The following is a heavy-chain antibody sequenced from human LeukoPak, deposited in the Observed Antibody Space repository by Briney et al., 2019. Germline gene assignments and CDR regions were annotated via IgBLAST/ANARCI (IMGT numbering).Heavy chain of an antibody. J-gene: IGHJ6*02. CDR1: GYSFTSYW. CDR3: ARHSPTLIAAAGNKNQIYYYYGMDV. D-gene: IGHD6-13*01. Sequence: GESLKISCKGSGYSFTSYWIGWVRQMPGKGLEWMGIIYPGDSDTRYSPSFQGQVTISADKSISTAYLQWSSLKASDTAMYYCARHSPTLIAAAGNKNQIYYYYGMDVWGQGTTVTVSS. CDR2: IYPGDSDT. V-gene: IGHV5-51*01.